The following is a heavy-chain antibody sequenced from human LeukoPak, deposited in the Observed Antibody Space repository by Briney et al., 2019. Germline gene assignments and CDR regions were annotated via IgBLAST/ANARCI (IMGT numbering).Heavy chain of an antibody. CDR2: LWFDGSHQ. Sequence: PGGSLRLSCAASGFTFRTYGMHWVRQTPGKGLEWVAFLWFDGSHQYYADSVRGRFIISRDNSNNTLYLQMNSLRAEDTAVYYCAKDGGLRYYDSRPLNFDYWGQGTLVTVSS. D-gene: IGHD3-22*01. CDR1: GFTFRTYG. CDR3: AKDGGLRYYDSRPLNFDY. V-gene: IGHV3-30*02. J-gene: IGHJ4*02.